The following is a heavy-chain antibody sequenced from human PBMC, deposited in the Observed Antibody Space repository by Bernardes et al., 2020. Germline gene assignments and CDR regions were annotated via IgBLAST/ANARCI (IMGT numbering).Heavy chain of an antibody. V-gene: IGHV3-23*01. Sequence: GGSLRLSCAASGFTFSSYAMSWVRQAPGKGLEWVSAISGSGGSTYYADSVKGRFTISRDNSKNTLYLQMNSLRAEDTAVYYCARGGVVKQWLVRVGYGMDVWGQGTTVTVSS. CDR2: ISGSGGST. J-gene: IGHJ6*02. D-gene: IGHD6-19*01. CDR3: ARGGVVKQWLVRVGYGMDV. CDR1: GFTFSSYA.